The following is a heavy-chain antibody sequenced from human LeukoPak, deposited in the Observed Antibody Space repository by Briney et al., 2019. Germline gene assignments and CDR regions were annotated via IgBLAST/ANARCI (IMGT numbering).Heavy chain of an antibody. CDR2: IIPILGIA. Sequence: SVKVSCKASGGTFSSYAISWVRQAPGQGLEWMGRIIPILGIANYAQKFQGRVTIIADKSTSTAYMELSSLRSEDTAVYYCARDSDGYCSSTSCYSHYYYYGMDVWGQGTTVTVSS. V-gene: IGHV1-69*04. CDR3: ARDSDGYCSSTSCYSHYYYYGMDV. D-gene: IGHD2-2*03. CDR1: GGTFSSYA. J-gene: IGHJ6*02.